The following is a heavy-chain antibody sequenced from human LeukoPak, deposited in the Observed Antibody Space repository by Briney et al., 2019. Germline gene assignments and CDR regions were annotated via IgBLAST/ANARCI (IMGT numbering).Heavy chain of an antibody. J-gene: IGHJ4*02. CDR2: INQDGSEK. V-gene: IGHV3-7*01. Sequence: GGSLRLSCAVSGLIFRSYWMSWVRQAPGKGLEWVANINQDGSEKYFVDSVKGRFTISRDNAKNSLHLQMSTLRAEDTAVYYCARERDGRFFDYWGQGTLVTVSS. D-gene: IGHD5-24*01. CDR3: ARERDGRFFDY. CDR1: GLIFRSYW.